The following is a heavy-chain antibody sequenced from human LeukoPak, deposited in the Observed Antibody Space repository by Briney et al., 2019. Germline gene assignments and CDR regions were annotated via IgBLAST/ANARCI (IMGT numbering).Heavy chain of an antibody. J-gene: IGHJ5*02. CDR2: ISSSGSTI. CDR1: GFTFSSYE. CDR3: ARARIRYGSGSYDFEP. V-gene: IGHV3-48*03. D-gene: IGHD3-10*01. Sequence: GGSLRLSCAASGFTFSSYEMNWVRQAPGKGLEWVSYISSSGSTIYYADSVKGRFTISRDNAKNTLYLQMNSLRVEDTAVYYCARARIRYGSGSYDFEPWGQGTLVTVSS.